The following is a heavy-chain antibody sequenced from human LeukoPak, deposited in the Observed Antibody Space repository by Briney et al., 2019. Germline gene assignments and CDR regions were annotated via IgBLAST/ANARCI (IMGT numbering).Heavy chain of an antibody. D-gene: IGHD3-3*01. V-gene: IGHV1-69*05. CDR1: GGTFSSYA. CDR2: IIPIFGTA. CDR3: ARIIYDFWSGSTNWFDP. Sequence: SVKVSCKASGGTFSSYAISWVRQAPGQGLEWMGRIIPIFGTANYAQKFQGRVTITTDESTSTAYMELSSLRSEDTAVYYCARIIYDFWSGSTNWFDPWGQGTLVTVSS. J-gene: IGHJ5*02.